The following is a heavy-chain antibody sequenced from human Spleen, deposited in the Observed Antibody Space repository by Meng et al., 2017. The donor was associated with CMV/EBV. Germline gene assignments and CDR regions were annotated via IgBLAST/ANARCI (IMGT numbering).Heavy chain of an antibody. Sequence: GESLRLSCAASGFTFSSYSMNWVRQAPGKGLEWVSSISSSSSYIYYADSVKGRFTISRDNAKNSLYLQMNSLRAEDTAVYYCARGALGYCSSTSCQPFDYWGQGTLVTVSS. CDR3: ARGALGYCSSTSCQPFDY. D-gene: IGHD2-2*01. V-gene: IGHV3-21*01. J-gene: IGHJ4*02. CDR2: ISSSSSYI. CDR1: GFTFSSYS.